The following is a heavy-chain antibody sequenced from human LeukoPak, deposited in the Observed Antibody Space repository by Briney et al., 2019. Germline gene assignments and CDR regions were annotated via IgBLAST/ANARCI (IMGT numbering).Heavy chain of an antibody. D-gene: IGHD6-13*01. CDR3: AKGKGIAAAGTPFDY. V-gene: IGHV3-23*01. Sequence: GGSLRLSCAASGFTFSSYAMSWVRQAPGKGLEWVSAISGSGGSTYYADSVKGRFTISRDNYKNTLYLQMNSLRAEDTAVYYCAKGKGIAAAGTPFDYWGQGTLVTVSS. CDR2: ISGSGGST. J-gene: IGHJ4*02. CDR1: GFTFSSYA.